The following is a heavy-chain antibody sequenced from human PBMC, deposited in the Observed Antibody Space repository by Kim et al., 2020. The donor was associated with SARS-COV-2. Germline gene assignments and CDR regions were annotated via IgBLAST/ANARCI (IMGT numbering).Heavy chain of an antibody. Sequence: GGSLRLSCAASGFIFSGSAMHWVRQASGKGLEWVGRIRSKANSYATAYAASVKGRFTISRDDSKTTTYLQMNSLKTEDTAVYYCTLVPGTTLAFWDAFD. CDR1: GFIFSGSA. D-gene: IGHD1-1*01. J-gene: IGHJ3*02. V-gene: IGHV3-73*01. CDR3: TLVPGTTLAFWDAFD. CDR2: IRSKANSYAT.